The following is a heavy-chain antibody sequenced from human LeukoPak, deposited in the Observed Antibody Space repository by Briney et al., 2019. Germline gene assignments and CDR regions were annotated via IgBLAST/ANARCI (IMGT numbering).Heavy chain of an antibody. CDR1: GFIFDDYA. J-gene: IGHJ4*02. D-gene: IGHD2-2*01. Sequence: PGGSLRLSCAASGFIFDDYAMHWVRQAPGKGLEWVSLITWDGASTYYADSVKGRFTISRDNSKNSLYLQMNSLRTEGTALYYRAKDDTRYCSSTSCSCFDYWGQGTLVTVSS. CDR3: AKDDTRYCSSTSCSCFDY. V-gene: IGHV3-43*01. CDR2: ITWDGAST.